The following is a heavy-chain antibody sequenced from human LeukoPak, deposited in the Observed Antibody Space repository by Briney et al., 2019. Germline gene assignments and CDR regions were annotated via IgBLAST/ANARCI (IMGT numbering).Heavy chain of an antibody. CDR2: ISYDGSNK. CDR3: ARDILIVATEEEIDY. J-gene: IGHJ4*02. D-gene: IGHD5-12*01. Sequence: GSLRLSCAASGFTFSSYAMHWVRQAPGEGLEWVAVISYDGSNKYYADSVKGRFTISRDNSKNTLYLQMNSLRAEDTAVYYCARDILIVATEEEIDYWGQGTLVTVSS. CDR1: GFTFSSYA. V-gene: IGHV3-30*04.